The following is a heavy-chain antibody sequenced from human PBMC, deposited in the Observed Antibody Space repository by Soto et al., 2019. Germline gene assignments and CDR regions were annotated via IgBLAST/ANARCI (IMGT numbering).Heavy chain of an antibody. V-gene: IGHV3-48*01. J-gene: IGHJ3*02. Sequence: PGGSLRLSCGDSGFTFSRHSMNWVRQAPGKGLEWVSYISSSSRNIYYADSVKGRFTISRDNAKNSLYLQMNSLRAEDTAVYYCARGVFGEYAFDIWGQGTMVTVSS. CDR1: GFTFSRHS. CDR3: ARGVFGEYAFDI. D-gene: IGHD3-10*01. CDR2: ISSSSRNI.